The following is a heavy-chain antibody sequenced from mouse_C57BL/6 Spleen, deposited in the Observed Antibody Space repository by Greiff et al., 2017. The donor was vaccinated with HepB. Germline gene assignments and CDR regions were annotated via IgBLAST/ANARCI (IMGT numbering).Heavy chain of an antibody. Sequence: EVQRVESGGGLVKPGGSLKLSCAASGFTFSDYGMHWVRQAPEKGLEWVAYISSGSSTIYYADTVKGRFTISRDNAKNTLFLQMTSLRSEDTAMYYCARWSSCFAYWGQGTLVTVSA. CDR2: ISSGSSTI. J-gene: IGHJ3*01. CDR1: GFTFSDYG. V-gene: IGHV5-17*01. CDR3: ARWSSCFAY.